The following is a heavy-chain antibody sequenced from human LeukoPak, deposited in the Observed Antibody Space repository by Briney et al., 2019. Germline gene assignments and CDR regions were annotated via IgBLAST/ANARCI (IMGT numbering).Heavy chain of an antibody. CDR1: GFTFSSYE. CDR2: IKSDGSST. CDR3: ARDRGYTQDY. D-gene: IGHD5-12*01. J-gene: IGHJ4*02. V-gene: IGHV3-74*01. Sequence: GGSLRLSCAASGFTFSSYEMNWVRQAPGKGLVWVSHIKSDGSSTSYADSVKGRFTISRDNAKNTLYLQMNSLRAEDTAVYYCARDRGYTQDYWGQGTLVTVSS.